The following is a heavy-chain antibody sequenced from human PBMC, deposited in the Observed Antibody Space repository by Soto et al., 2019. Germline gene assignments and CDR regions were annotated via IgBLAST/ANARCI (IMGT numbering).Heavy chain of an antibody. CDR1: GYTFTSYG. CDR2: ISPLKGPT. Sequence: QVQLVQSGPDLKRPGASMKVSCKASGYTFTSYGISWVRLAPGQGLEWMAWISPLKGPTQYSQKDQGRVTLSTDTSSNTAYMEMTTLRVDDTAVYYCAMDYGDRPEYFKHWGQGTLVTVS. D-gene: IGHD4-17*01. V-gene: IGHV1-18*04. CDR3: AMDYGDRPEYFKH. J-gene: IGHJ1*01.